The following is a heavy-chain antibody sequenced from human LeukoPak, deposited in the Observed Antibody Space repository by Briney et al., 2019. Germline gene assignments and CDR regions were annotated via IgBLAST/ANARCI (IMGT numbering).Heavy chain of an antibody. CDR2: IKHDGSKN. CDR1: GFTFSSYC. D-gene: IGHD3-10*01. V-gene: IGHV3-7*03. J-gene: IGHJ4*02. Sequence: GGSLRLSCAASGFTFSSYCMSWVRQAPGKGLEWVANIKHDGSKNYYADSVKGRFTISSDNDKNSLYLQMNSLRAEDTAVYYCARDHRITMVRGVDRVFVYWGQGTLVTVSS. CDR3: ARDHRITMVRGVDRVFVY.